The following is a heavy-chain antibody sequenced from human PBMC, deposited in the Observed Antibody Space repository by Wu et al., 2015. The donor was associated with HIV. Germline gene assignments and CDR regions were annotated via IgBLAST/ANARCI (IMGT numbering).Heavy chain of an antibody. Sequence: QVQLVQSGAEVKKPGSSVKVSCKASGGTFSSYAISWVRQAPGQGLEWMGRIIPIFGTANYAQKFQGRVTITADESTSTAYMELSSLRSEDTAVYYCARGGLSGSYLRGWFDPGAREPWSPSPQ. D-gene: IGHD3-10*01. CDR1: GGTFSSYA. CDR3: ARGGLSGSYLRGWFDP. J-gene: IGHJ5*02. V-gene: IGHV1-69*13. CDR2: IIPIFGTA.